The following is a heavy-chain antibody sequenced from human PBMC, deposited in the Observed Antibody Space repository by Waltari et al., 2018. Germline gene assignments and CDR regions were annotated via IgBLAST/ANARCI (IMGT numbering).Heavy chain of an antibody. Sequence: QVQLAQSGGGMVQPGRSLRLSCAASGFTFSNYAMHWVRQAPGKGLEWVAGILYEGSNKSYADSGKGRLTISRDNSKNTLYLQMNSLRAEDTAVYYCAKDGMPYLWGQGTLVTVSS. J-gene: IGHJ5*02. V-gene: IGHV3-30*18. CDR1: GFTFSNYA. CDR2: ILYEGSNK. D-gene: IGHD2-2*01. CDR3: AKDGMPYL.